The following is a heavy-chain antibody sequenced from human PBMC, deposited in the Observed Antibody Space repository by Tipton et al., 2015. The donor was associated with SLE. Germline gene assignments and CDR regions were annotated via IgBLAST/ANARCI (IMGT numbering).Heavy chain of an antibody. CDR2: IYPGDSDT. V-gene: IGHV5-51*03. CDR1: GYSFTSYW. Sequence: QSGPEVKKPGESLEISCKGSGYSFTSYWIGWVRQMPGKGLEWMGIIYPGDSDTRYSPSFQGQVTISADKSISTAYLQWSSLKASDTAMYYCARAGDILTGSSDAFDIWGQGTMVTVSS. D-gene: IGHD3-9*01. J-gene: IGHJ3*02. CDR3: ARAGDILTGSSDAFDI.